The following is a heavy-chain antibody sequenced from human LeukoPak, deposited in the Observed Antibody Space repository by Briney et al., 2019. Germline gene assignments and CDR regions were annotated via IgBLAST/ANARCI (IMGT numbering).Heavy chain of an antibody. Sequence: NPSETLSHTCTVSGGSNSSYYWSWIRQPPGKGLEWIGYIYYSGSTNYNPSLKSRVTISVDTSKNQFSLKLSSVTVADTAVYYCARGLPNDDAFDIWGQGTMVTVSS. D-gene: IGHD2-2*01. CDR3: ARGLPNDDAFDI. CDR1: GGSNSSYY. V-gene: IGHV4-59*01. J-gene: IGHJ3*02. CDR2: IYYSGST.